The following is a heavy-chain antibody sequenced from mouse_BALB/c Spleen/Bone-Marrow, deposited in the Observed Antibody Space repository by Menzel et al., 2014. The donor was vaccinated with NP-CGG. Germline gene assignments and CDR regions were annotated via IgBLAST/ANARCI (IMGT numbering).Heavy chain of an antibody. CDR2: IRNKANGYTT. Sequence: EVMLVESGGGLVQPGGSLRLSCATSGFTFTDYYMSWVRQPPGKALEWLGFIRNKANGYTTEYSASVKGRFTISRDNSQSILYLQMNTLRVEDSATYYCARDRGGLLHDYWGQGTTLTVSS. V-gene: IGHV7-3*02. D-gene: IGHD1-1*01. CDR1: GFTFTDYY. CDR3: ARDRGGLLHDY. J-gene: IGHJ2*01.